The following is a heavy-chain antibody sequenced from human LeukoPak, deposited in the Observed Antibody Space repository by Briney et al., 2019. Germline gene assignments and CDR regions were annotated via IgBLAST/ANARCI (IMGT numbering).Heavy chain of an antibody. CDR1: GGSISSGDYY. J-gene: IGHJ3*02. D-gene: IGHD1-7*01. CDR3: ARVYWNYAFEI. CDR2: IYYSVST. V-gene: IGHV4-30-4*08. Sequence: SETLSLTCTVSGGSISSGDYYWSWLRQPPGKALEWIGYIYYSVSTYYNPSLKSRATISVDTSKNQFSLKLSSVTAADTAVYYCARVYWNYAFEIWGQGTMVSVSS.